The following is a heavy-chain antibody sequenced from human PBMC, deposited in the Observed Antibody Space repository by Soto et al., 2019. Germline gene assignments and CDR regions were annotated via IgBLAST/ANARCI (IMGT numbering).Heavy chain of an antibody. Sequence: PGESLKISCKGSGYSFTSYWISWVRQMPGKGLEWMGRIDPSDSYTNYSPSFQGHVTISADKSISTAYLQWSSLKASDTAMYYCARHRYCSGGSCYPNNWFDPWGQGTLVTVSS. CDR1: GYSFTSYW. V-gene: IGHV5-10-1*01. CDR3: ARHRYCSGGSCYPNNWFDP. J-gene: IGHJ5*02. D-gene: IGHD2-15*01. CDR2: IDPSDSYT.